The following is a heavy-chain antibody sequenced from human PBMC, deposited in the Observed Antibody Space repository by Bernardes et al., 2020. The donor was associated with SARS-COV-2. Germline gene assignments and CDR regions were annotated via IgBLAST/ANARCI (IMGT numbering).Heavy chain of an antibody. Sequence: GWSLRLSCAASGISVRDAWMSWLRQAPGMKLEWIGLIKRETDDGSTDYAAPVKGRFTISRDDSKNTLSLQINSLRSEDTAVYYCATGGHYFGDWGQGTLVTVSS. V-gene: IGHV3-15*01. D-gene: IGHD3-10*01. CDR1: GISVRDAW. CDR3: ATGGHYFGD. CDR2: IKRETDDGST. J-gene: IGHJ4*02.